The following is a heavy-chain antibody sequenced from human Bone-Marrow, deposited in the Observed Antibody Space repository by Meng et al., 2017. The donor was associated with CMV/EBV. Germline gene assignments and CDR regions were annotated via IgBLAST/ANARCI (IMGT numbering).Heavy chain of an antibody. V-gene: IGHV3-53*01. Sequence: GESLKISCEASGATVSSSYMSWVRQAPGRGLEWVSVIYSSGKIYYADSVKGRFTISRDNSKNTLHLQMDSLSAGDTARYYCVRGSVYFDSWGQGTLVTVYS. CDR1: GATVSSSY. J-gene: IGHJ4*02. CDR2: IYSSGKI. D-gene: IGHD5/OR15-5a*01. CDR3: VRGSVYFDS.